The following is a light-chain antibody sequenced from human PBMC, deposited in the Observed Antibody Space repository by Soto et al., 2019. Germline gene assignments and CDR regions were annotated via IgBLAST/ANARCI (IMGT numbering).Light chain of an antibody. Sequence: EIVLTQSPGTLSLSPGERATLSCRASQSVSSSYLAWYQQKPGQAPRLLIYGASSRATGLPDRFSGSGSGTDFTLTISRLEPEDFAVYYCQQYNNWPLTFGGGTKVEIK. CDR3: QQYNNWPLT. V-gene: IGKV3-20*01. J-gene: IGKJ4*01. CDR1: QSVSSSY. CDR2: GAS.